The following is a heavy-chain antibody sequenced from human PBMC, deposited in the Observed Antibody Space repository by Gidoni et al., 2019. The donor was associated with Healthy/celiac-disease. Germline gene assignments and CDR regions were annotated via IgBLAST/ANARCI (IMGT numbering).Heavy chain of an antibody. V-gene: IGHV3-23*01. Sequence: EVQLLESGGGLVQPGGSLRLSCAASGFTFSSYALSWVRQAPGKGLEWVSAISGSGGSTYYADSVKGRFTISRDNSKNTLYLKMNSLRAEDTAVYYCAKHRYDFWSGYPAHPFDYWGQGTLVTVSS. CDR3: AKHRYDFWSGYPAHPFDY. CDR2: ISGSGGST. J-gene: IGHJ4*02. CDR1: GFTFSSYA. D-gene: IGHD3-3*01.